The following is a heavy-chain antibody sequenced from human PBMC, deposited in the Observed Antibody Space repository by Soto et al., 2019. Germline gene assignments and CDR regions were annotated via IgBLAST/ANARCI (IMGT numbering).Heavy chain of an antibody. V-gene: IGHV1-69*04. CDR3: AKDLPRRTVTPTYYSTDV. J-gene: IGHJ6*03. CDR1: GATFSSYT. Sequence: RAPVKASCKASGATFSSYTISWVRQPPGQGLEWMGRIIPILGIANYAQKFQGRVTITADKSTSRAYMELSSLRSEDPAVYYCAKDLPRRTVTPTYYSTDVRGKGTPVAVSS. D-gene: IGHD4-17*01. CDR2: IIPILGIA.